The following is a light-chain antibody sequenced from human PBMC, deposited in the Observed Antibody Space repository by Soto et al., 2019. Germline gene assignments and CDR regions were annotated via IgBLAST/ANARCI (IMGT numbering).Light chain of an antibody. J-gene: IGKJ3*01. CDR1: QSVTTTY. CDR3: QLYGSSPFT. V-gene: IGKV3-20*01. Sequence: EIVLTQSPGTLSLSPGERATLSCRASQSVTTTYLAWYQQRPGQAPRLLIYGASNRATGIPDRFSGSGSGTDFTLTISRLEPEDFAVYYCQLYGSSPFTFGPGTKVDIK. CDR2: GAS.